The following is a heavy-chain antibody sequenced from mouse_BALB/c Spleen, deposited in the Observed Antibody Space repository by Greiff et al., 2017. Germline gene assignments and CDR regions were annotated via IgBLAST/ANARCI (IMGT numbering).Heavy chain of an antibody. CDR3: ARDWGYY. Sequence: QVQLQQPGAELVKPGTSVKLSCKASGYNFTSYWINWVKLRPGQGLEWIGDIYPGSGSTNYNEKFKSKATLTVDTSSSTAYMQLSSLASEDSALYYCARDWGYYWGQGTLVTVSA. V-gene: IGHV1-55*01. CDR2: IYPGSGST. CDR1: GYNFTSYW. J-gene: IGHJ3*01. D-gene: IGHD2-2*01.